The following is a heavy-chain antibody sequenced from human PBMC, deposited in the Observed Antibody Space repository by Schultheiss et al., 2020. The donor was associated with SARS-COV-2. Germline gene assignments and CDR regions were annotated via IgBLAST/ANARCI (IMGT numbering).Heavy chain of an antibody. Sequence: SQTLSLTCTVSGGSISSYYWSWIRQPAGKGLEWIGRIYTSGSTNYNPSLKSRVTMSVDTSKNQFSLKLSSVTAADTAVYYCARGRNILTGFAPLGWFDPWGQGTLVTVSS. CDR2: IYTSGST. CDR3: ARGRNILTGFAPLGWFDP. D-gene: IGHD3-9*01. CDR1: GGSISSYY. J-gene: IGHJ5*02. V-gene: IGHV4-4*07.